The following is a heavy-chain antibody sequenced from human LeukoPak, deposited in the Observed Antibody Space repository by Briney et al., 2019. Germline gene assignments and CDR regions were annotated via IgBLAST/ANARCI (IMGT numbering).Heavy chain of an antibody. CDR1: GGSFSGYY. J-gene: IGHJ3*02. Sequence: PSETLSLTCAVYGGSFSGYYWSWIRQPPGKGLEWIGEINHSGSTNYSPSLKSRVTISVDMSKNQFSLKLSSVTAADTAVYYCAKLGYSYGSFDAFDIWGQGTMVTGSS. CDR3: AKLGYSYGSFDAFDI. D-gene: IGHD5-18*01. V-gene: IGHV4-34*01. CDR2: INHSGST.